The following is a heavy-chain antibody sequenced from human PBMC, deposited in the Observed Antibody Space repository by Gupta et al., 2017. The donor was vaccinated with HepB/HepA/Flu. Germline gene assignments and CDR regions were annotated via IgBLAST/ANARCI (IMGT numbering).Heavy chain of an antibody. CDR3: ARRNDFWSGCHNFDI. D-gene: IGHD3-3*01. Sequence: VQVVESGGGLAKPGGSLRLSCEASGFTFSDYAMPWIRQAPGAGLVWLSDSRDSGYVIQYADSGRGRLTISRDKDKNSLYLQLTSLRAEDTAVYYWARRNDFWSGCHNFDIWGQGTMVTVSS. J-gene: IGHJ3*02. CDR2: SRDSGYVI. V-gene: IGHV3-11*01. CDR1: GFTFSDYA.